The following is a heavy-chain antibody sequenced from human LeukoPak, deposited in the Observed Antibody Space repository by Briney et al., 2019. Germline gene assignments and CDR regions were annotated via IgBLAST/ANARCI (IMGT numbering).Heavy chain of an antibody. CDR2: IYWDDDA. V-gene: IGHV2-5*02. Sequence: SGPTLVNPTQTLTLTCTLTGSSLTTSGVGVGWIRQPPGKALAWLALIYWDDDARYTESLKSRLTITKDTSKNQVVLTMTNLDPVDTGTYYCAHNSRRSYYFDYWGQGTLVTVSS. CDR3: AHNSRRSYYFDY. D-gene: IGHD6-13*01. J-gene: IGHJ4*02. CDR1: GSSLTTSGVG.